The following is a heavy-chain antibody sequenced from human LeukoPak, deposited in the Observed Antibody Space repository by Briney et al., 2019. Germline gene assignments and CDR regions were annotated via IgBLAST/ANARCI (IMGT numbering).Heavy chain of an antibody. CDR3: ARHRSRINYYDSSGYAR. Sequence: SETLSLTCAVYGGSFSGYYWSWIRQPPGKGLEWIGEINHSGSTNYNPSLKSRVTISVDTSKNQFSLKLSSVTAADTAVYYCARHRSRINYYDSSGYARWGQGTLVTVSS. D-gene: IGHD3-22*01. CDR1: GGSFSGYY. J-gene: IGHJ4*02. V-gene: IGHV4-34*01. CDR2: INHSGST.